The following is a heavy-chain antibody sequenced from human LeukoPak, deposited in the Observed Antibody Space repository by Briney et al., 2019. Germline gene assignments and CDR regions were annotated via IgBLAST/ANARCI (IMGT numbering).Heavy chain of an antibody. Sequence: GGSLRLSCAASGFTFSSYSMNWVRQAPGKGLEWVSAISGSGGSTYYADSVKGRFTISRDNSKNTLYLQMNSLRAEDTAVYYCASLYYYYGMDVWGQGTTVTVSS. J-gene: IGHJ6*02. CDR2: ISGSGGST. CDR3: ASLYYYYGMDV. CDR1: GFTFSSYS. V-gene: IGHV3-23*01.